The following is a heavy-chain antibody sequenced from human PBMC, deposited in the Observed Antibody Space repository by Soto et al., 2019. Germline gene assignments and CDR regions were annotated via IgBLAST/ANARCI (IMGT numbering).Heavy chain of an antibody. CDR3: ARDGPYYYASRMDV. CDR2: LHSGGDT. D-gene: IGHD3-10*01. J-gene: IGHJ6*02. Sequence: EVQLVESGGGLVQPGGSLRLSCVASGITVSSNYMTWVRQAPWKRLEWVSVLHSGGDTYYANSVKGRFTISRHDSTNTLFLQMNSLTVEDSAVYYCARDGPYYYASRMDVWGQGTTVTVSS. V-gene: IGHV3-53*04. CDR1: GITVSSNY.